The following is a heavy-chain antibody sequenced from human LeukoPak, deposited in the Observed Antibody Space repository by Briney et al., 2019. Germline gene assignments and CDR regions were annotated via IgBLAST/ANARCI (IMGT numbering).Heavy chain of an antibody. D-gene: IGHD3-16*02. CDR3: ARAYQRLGGLSLPDY. Sequence: ASVKVSCKASGYTFTNYAMNWVRQAPGQGLEWMGWINPNTGNPTYAQGFTGRFVFSLDTSASTTYLQISSLKAEDTAVYYCARAYQRLGGLSLPDYWGQGTLVTVSS. CDR1: GYTFTNYA. CDR2: INPNTGNP. J-gene: IGHJ4*02. V-gene: IGHV7-4-1*02.